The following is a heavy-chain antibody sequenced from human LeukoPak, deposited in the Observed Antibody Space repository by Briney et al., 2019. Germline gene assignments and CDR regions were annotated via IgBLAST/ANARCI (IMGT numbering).Heavy chain of an antibody. V-gene: IGHV3-66*01. CDR1: GFTVSSNY. Sequence: PGGSLRLSCAASGFTVSSNYMSWVRQAPGKGLEWVSVIYSGGSTYYADSVKGRFTISRDNSKNTLYLQMNSLRAEDTAVYYCARNAGYSSGWYHDAFDIWGQGTMVTVSS. CDR3: ARNAGYSSGWYHDAFDI. D-gene: IGHD6-19*01. CDR2: IYSGGST. J-gene: IGHJ3*02.